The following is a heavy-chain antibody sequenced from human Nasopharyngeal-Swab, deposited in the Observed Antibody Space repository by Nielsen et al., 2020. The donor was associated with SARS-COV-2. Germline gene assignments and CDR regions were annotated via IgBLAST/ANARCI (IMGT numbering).Heavy chain of an antibody. V-gene: IGHV3-9*01. D-gene: IGHD3-22*01. CDR2: ISWNSGSI. CDR3: AKGKIVVVTLDWYFDL. CDR1: GFTFDDYA. Sequence: GGSLRLSCAASGFTFDDYAMHWVRQAPGKGLEWVSGISWNSGSIGYADSVKGRFTISRDNAKNSLYLQMNSLGAEDTALYYCAKGKIVVVTLDWYFDLWGRGTLVTVSS. J-gene: IGHJ2*01.